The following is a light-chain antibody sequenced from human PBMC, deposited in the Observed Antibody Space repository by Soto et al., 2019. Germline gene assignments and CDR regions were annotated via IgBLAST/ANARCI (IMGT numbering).Light chain of an antibody. CDR1: QSVDSSF. CDR3: QQYVSSVT. J-gene: IGKJ1*01. CDR2: GAS. Sequence: EIVLTQSPGSLSLSPGERATLSCRASQSVDSSFFAWYQQKPGQAPRLLIYGASNRATGIPDRFSGSGSGTDFTLTISRLEPEEFAVYYCQQYVSSVTFGQGTKVDIK. V-gene: IGKV3-20*01.